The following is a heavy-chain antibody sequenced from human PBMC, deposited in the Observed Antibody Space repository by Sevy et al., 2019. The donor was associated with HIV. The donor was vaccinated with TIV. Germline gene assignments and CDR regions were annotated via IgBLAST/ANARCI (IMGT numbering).Heavy chain of an antibody. V-gene: IGHV3-20*04. CDR3: ARERRGGSGYFPYYYYGMDV. CDR1: GFTFDDYG. J-gene: IGHJ6*02. Sequence: GGSLRLSCAASGFTFDDYGMSWVRQAPGKGLEWVSGINWNGGSTGYADSVKGRFTISRDNAKNSLYLLMNSLRAEDTALYYCARERRGGSGYFPYYYYGMDVWGQGTTVTVSS. CDR2: INWNGGST. D-gene: IGHD3-10*01.